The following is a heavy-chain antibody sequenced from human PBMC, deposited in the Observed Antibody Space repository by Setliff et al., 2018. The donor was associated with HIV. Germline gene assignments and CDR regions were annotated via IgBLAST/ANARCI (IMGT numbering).Heavy chain of an antibody. CDR1: KYTFTDYY. J-gene: IGHJ4*02. CDR2: VDPEDDKT. V-gene: IGHV1-69-2*01. D-gene: IGHD2-15*01. Sequence: GASVKVSCKASKYTFTDYYMHWVQQAPGKGLEWMGRVDPEDDKTIYAEKFQGRVTMTTATSSDTAYLYLSCLRSEDTAVYYCVTGEGLRFWGQGTLVTVSS. CDR3: VTGEGLRF.